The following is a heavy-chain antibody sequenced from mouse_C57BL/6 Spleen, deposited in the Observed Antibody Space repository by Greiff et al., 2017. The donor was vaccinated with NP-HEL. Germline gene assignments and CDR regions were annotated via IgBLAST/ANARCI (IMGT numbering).Heavy chain of an antibody. CDR2: INPYNGGT. CDR3: ASKGPQRQVWFAY. CDR1: GYTFTDYY. J-gene: IGHJ3*01. V-gene: IGHV1-19*01. Sequence: EVQLQQSGPVLVKPGASVKMSCKASGYTFTDYYMNWVKQSHGKSLEWIGVINPYNGGTSYNQKFKGKATLTVDKSSSTAYMELNSLTSEDSAVYYCASKGPQRQVWFAYWGQGTLVTVSA. D-gene: IGHD3-3*01.